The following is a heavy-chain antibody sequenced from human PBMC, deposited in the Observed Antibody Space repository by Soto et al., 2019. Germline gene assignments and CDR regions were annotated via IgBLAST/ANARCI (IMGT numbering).Heavy chain of an antibody. CDR1: GFTFGNSA. J-gene: IGHJ4*02. D-gene: IGHD6-19*01. CDR2: ITGSDVT. V-gene: IGHV3-23*01. CDR3: DKDQQWVAYFDH. Sequence: VQLLESGGGLVQPGGSLRLSCAASGFTFGNSAMNWVRQAPGKGLEWVAAITGSDVTYYADSVKCRFTISRDNSKTSLFLEMNSLGVEDTATYYCDKDQQWVAYFDHWGQGTLVIFSS.